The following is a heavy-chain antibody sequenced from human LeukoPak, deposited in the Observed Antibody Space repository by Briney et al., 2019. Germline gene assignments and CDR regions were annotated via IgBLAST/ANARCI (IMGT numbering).Heavy chain of an antibody. CDR2: IYYSGST. V-gene: IGHV4-59*01. CDR1: GGSISSYY. D-gene: IGHD4-11*01. J-gene: IGHJ2*01. CDR3: ARERRDSNWALLRYFDL. Sequence: PSETLSLTCTVSGGSISSYYWSWIRQPPGKGLEWIGYIYYSGSTNYNPSLKSRVTISVDTSKNQFSLKLSSVTAADTAVYYCARERRDSNWALLRYFDLWGRGTLVTVSS.